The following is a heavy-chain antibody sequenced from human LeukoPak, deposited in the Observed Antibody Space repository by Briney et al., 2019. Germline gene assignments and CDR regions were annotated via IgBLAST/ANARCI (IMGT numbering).Heavy chain of an antibody. CDR1: GGSISSYY. CDR2: IYTSGST. Sequence: SETLSLTCTVSGGSISSYYWSWIRQPAGKGLEWIGRIYTSGSTNYNPSLKSRVTMSVDTSKNQFSLKLSSVTAADTAVYYCARVIKKLELLPYYYYYMDVWGKGTTVTVSS. J-gene: IGHJ6*03. CDR3: ARVIKKLELLPYYYYYMDV. V-gene: IGHV4-4*07. D-gene: IGHD1-7*01.